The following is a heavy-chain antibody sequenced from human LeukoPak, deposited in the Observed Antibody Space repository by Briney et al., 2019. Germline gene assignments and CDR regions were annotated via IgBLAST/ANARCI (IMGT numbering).Heavy chain of an antibody. D-gene: IGHD2-2*01. CDR3: ARGCSSTSCYGDWFDP. CDR2: ISSSGSTI. CDR1: GFTFSSYE. V-gene: IGHV3-48*03. J-gene: IGHJ5*02. Sequence: GGSLRLSCAASGFTFSSYEMNWVRQAPGKGREWVSYISSSGSTIYYADSVKGRFTISRDNAKNSLYLQMNSLRAEDTAVYYCARGCSSTSCYGDWFDPWGQGTLVTVSS.